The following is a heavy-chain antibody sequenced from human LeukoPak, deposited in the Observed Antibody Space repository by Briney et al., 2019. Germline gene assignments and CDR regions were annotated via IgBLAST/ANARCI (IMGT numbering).Heavy chain of an antibody. Sequence: QPRGSLRLSCAASGFTFSSYEMNWVRQAPGKGLEWVSYISSSGRTIYYADSVKGRFTISRDNAKNSLYLQMNSLRAEDTAVYYCARGRRQYYYDSSGLGAFDYWGQGTLVTVSS. D-gene: IGHD3-22*01. CDR2: ISSSGRTI. V-gene: IGHV3-48*03. CDR3: ARGRRQYYYDSSGLGAFDY. J-gene: IGHJ4*02. CDR1: GFTFSSYE.